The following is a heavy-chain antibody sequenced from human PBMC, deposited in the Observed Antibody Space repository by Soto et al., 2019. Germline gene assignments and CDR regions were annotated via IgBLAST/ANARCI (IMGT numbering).Heavy chain of an antibody. CDR2: INYSGST. CDR1: GGSFSDYY. V-gene: IGHV4-34*01. J-gene: IGHJ5*02. Sequence: PSETLSLTCAVYGGSFSDYYWNWIRQPPGRGLEWIGEINYSGSTSYNPSLKSRVTMSLDTSRSQFSLMLSSVTAADTAVYYCASFGGSYSLSWFDPWGQGTLVTVSS. CDR3: ASFGGSYSLSWFDP. D-gene: IGHD1-26*01.